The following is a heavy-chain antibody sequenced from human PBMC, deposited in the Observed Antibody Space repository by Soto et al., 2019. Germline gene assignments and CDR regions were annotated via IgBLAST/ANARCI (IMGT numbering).Heavy chain of an antibody. CDR3: ARAPARPDIYYYGMDV. Sequence: PGGSLRLSCAASGFTFSSYGMHWVRQAPGKGLEWVAVIWYDGSNKYYADSVKGRFTISRDNSKNTLYLQMNSLRAEDTAVYYCARAPARPDIYYYGMDVWGQGTTVTVSS. J-gene: IGHJ6*02. CDR1: GFTFSSYG. V-gene: IGHV3-33*01. CDR2: IWYDGSNK. D-gene: IGHD6-6*01.